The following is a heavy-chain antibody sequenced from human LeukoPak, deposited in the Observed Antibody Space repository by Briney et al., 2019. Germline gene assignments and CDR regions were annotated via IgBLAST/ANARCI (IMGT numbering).Heavy chain of an antibody. J-gene: IGHJ5*02. V-gene: IGHV3-30-3*01. D-gene: IGHD3-16*01. Sequence: GGSLRLSCAASGFTFSSYAMHWVRQAPGKGLEGVAVISYDGSNKYYADSVKGRFTISRDNSKNTLYLQMNSLRAEDTAVYYCARDRSAYDYGFNWFDPWGQGTLVTVSS. CDR2: ISYDGSNK. CDR3: ARDRSAYDYGFNWFDP. CDR1: GFTFSSYA.